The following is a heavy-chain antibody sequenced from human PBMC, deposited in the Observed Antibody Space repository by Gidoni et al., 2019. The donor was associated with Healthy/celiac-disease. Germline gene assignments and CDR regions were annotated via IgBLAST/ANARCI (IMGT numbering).Heavy chain of an antibody. CDR3: AREVVLDRAFDI. V-gene: IGHV1-2*02. CDR2: INPNSDGT. D-gene: IGHD2-2*03. CDR1: GYTFTGYY. J-gene: IGHJ3*02. Sequence: QVQLVQSGAEVKKPGASVKVSCKASGYTFTGYYMHWVRQAPGQGLEWMGWINPNSDGTNYAQKFQGRVTMTRDTSISTAYMELSRLRSDDTAVYYCAREVVLDRAFDIWGQGTMVTVSS.